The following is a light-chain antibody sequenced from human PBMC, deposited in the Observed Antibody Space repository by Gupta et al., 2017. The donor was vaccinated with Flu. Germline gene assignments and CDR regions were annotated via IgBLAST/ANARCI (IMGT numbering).Light chain of an antibody. CDR3: QVWDGSRDYQGV. Sequence: SYVLTQPPSVSVAPGQTARITCGGNNIGRKSVHWYQQKPGQAPVVVVYDDTDRPSGIPERFSGSNSGNTATLTISWVEAGDEADYYCQVWDGSRDYQGVFGGGTKLTVL. J-gene: IGLJ2*01. V-gene: IGLV3-21*02. CDR2: DDT. CDR1: NIGRKS.